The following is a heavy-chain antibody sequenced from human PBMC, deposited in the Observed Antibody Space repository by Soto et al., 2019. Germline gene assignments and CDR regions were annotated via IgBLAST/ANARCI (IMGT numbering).Heavy chain of an antibody. CDR1: GFTFSDYG. Sequence: PGGSLRLSCAASGFTFSDYGVNWVRQAPGRGLEWISYISPTSNSIDYTDSVKGRFTISRDNAKSSLYLQMDSLRAEDTAIYYCTKGLGDHGVVGVHWGQGTLVTVSS. D-gene: IGHD4-17*01. CDR2: ISPTSNSI. CDR3: TKGLGDHGVVGVH. V-gene: IGHV3-48*01. J-gene: IGHJ4*02.